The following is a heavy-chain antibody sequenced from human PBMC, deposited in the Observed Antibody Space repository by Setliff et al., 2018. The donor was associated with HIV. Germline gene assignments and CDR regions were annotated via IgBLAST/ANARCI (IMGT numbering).Heavy chain of an antibody. D-gene: IGHD2-15*01. J-gene: IGHJ6*02. CDR3: AKDVCSGAYCYAYYYYGMDV. V-gene: IGHV3-21*01. CDR1: GFTFSTYS. CDR2: ISSSSRSK. Sequence: GSLRLSCEASGFTFSTYSMNWVRQAPGKGLEWVSSISSSSRSKYYADSVKGRFTISRDNAKNSLYLQMNSLTAEDTAVYYCAKDVCSGAYCYAYYYYGMDVWGQGTKVTVSS.